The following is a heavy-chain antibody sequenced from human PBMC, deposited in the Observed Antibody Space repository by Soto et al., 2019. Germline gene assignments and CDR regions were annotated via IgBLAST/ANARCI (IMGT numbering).Heavy chain of an antibody. J-gene: IGHJ4*02. CDR2: ISYNGDKK. D-gene: IGHD6-13*01. CDR1: GFTFSRYS. V-gene: IGHV3-30*18. Sequence: PGGSLRLSCAASGFTFSRYSMNWVRQAPGKGLEWVTFISYNGDKKYYADSVKGRFTISRGNSKNTVYLEMNSLRANDTAVYYCAKHSSTFVYWGQGTLVTVSS. CDR3: AKHSSTFVY.